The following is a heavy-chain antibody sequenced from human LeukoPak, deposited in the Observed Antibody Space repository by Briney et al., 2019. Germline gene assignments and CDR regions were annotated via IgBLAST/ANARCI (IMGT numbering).Heavy chain of an antibody. CDR1: GFTFDDYA. Sequence: PGRSLRLSCAASGFTFDDYAMHWVRQPPGKGLEWVSGISWNSGRIGYADSVKGRFTISRDNAKNSLYLQMNSLRAEDTALYYCAKDWGAATGMYFDLWGRGTLVTVSS. J-gene: IGHJ2*01. CDR3: AKDWGAATGMYFDL. V-gene: IGHV3-9*01. CDR2: ISWNSGRI. D-gene: IGHD3-16*01.